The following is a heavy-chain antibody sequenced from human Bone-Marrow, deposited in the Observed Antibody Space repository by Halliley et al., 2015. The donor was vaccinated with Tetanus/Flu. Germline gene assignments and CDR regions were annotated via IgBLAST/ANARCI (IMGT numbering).Heavy chain of an antibody. J-gene: IGHJ4*02. CDR2: INEDGRDQ. D-gene: IGHD7-27*01. CDR1: GFAFSTFW. CDR3: GSSLGY. V-gene: IGHV3-7*03. Sequence: SLRLSCAASGFAFSTFWMGWVRQGPGKGLEWVASINEDGRDQYYVDSVKGRFTISRVNAKHSLDLQMKSLRAEDTAVYYCGSSLGYWGQGALVTVSS.